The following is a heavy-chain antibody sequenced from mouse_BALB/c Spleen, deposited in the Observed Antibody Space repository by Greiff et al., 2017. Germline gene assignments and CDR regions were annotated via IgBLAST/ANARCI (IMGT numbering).Heavy chain of an antibody. V-gene: IGHV1S81*02. CDR1: GYTFTSYY. J-gene: IGHJ4*01. CDR3: TRDLNTTVVATDYAMDY. D-gene: IGHD1-1*01. CDR2: INPSNGGT. Sequence: QVQLQQPGAELVKPGASLKLSCKASGYTFTSYYMHWVKQWPGQGLEWIGGINPSNGGTNFNEKFKSKATLTVDKSSSTAYRQLSSLTSEDSALYYYTRDLNTTVVATDYAMDYWGQGTSVTVSS.